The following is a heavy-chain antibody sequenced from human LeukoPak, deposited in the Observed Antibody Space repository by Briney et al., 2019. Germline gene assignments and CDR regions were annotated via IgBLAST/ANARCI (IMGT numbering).Heavy chain of an antibody. CDR2: ISSSSYI. Sequence: GGSLRLSCAASGFTFSSYSMNWVRQAPGKGLEWVSSISSSSYIYYADSVKGRFTISRDNAKNSLYLQMNSLRAEDTAVYYCARDQFRRGIEASYDSSGYYYWGQGTLVTVSS. CDR1: GFTFSSYS. CDR3: ARDQFRRGIEASYDSSGYYY. J-gene: IGHJ4*02. D-gene: IGHD3-22*01. V-gene: IGHV3-21*01.